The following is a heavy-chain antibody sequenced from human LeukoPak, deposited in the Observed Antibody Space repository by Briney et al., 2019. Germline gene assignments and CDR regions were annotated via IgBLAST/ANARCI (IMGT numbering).Heavy chain of an antibody. CDR3: AKRITMVRGSSNGMDV. V-gene: IGHV3-30*18. CDR2: ISHDGSNK. D-gene: IGHD3-10*01. J-gene: IGHJ6*02. CDR1: GFTFTSYG. Sequence: GGSLRLSCAASGFTFTSYGMHWVRQAPGKGLEWVAVISHDGSNKYYADSVKGRFTISRDNSKNTLYLQMNSLRAEDTAVYYCAKRITMVRGSSNGMDVWGQGTTVTVSS.